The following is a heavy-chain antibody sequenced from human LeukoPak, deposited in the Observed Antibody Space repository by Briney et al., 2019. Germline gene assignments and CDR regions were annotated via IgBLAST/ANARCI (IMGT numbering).Heavy chain of an antibody. J-gene: IGHJ4*02. V-gene: IGHV1-46*01. D-gene: IGHD5-12*01. CDR2: INPSGGST. Sequence: ASVKVSCKASGYTFTGYYMHWVRQAPGQGLEWMGWINPSGGSTSYAQKFQARVTMTRDMSTTTVYMELSSLRSEDTAMYYCARAQWLRLPRFDYWGQGTLVTVSS. CDR3: ARAQWLRLPRFDY. CDR1: GYTFTGYY.